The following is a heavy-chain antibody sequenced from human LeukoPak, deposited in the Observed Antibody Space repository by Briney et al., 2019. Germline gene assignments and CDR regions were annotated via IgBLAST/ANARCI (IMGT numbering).Heavy chain of an antibody. D-gene: IGHD4-17*01. CDR3: ARDGYGDYIFDY. V-gene: IGHV4-59*01. Sequence: SETLSLTCTVSGGSISSYYWSWIRQPPGKGLEWIGYIYYIGSTNYNPSLKSRVTISVDTSKNQFSLKLSSVTAADTAVYYCARDGYGDYIFDYWGQGTLVSVSS. J-gene: IGHJ4*02. CDR2: IYYIGST. CDR1: GGSISSYY.